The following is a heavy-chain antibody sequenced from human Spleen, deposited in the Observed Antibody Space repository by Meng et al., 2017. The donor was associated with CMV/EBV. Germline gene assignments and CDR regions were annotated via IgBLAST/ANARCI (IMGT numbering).Heavy chain of an antibody. J-gene: IGHJ4*02. CDR1: GFTFSNYA. CDR2: ISYDGSNK. CDR3: ATGDLVVMIAIPLDY. V-gene: IGHV3-30-3*01. Sequence: GESLKISCAASGFTFSNYAMHWVRQAPGKGLEWVAVISYDGSNKYYADSVKGRFTIARDDSKNTLYLQMNSLRAEDTAVYYCATGDLVVMIAIPLDYLGQGTLLTVSS. D-gene: IGHD2-21*01.